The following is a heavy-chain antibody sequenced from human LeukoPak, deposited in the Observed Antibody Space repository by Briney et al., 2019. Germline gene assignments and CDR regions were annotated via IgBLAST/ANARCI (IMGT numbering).Heavy chain of an antibody. CDR2: IYTSGTI. Sequence: SETLSLTCTVSGGSISSYYWSWIRQPAGTALEWIGRIYTSGTITYNPSLKSRVTMSVDTSKNQFSLKLSSVTAADTAVYYCARGGLAAARGVDYWGQGTLVTVSS. D-gene: IGHD6-13*01. CDR1: GGSISSYY. CDR3: ARGGLAAARGVDY. V-gene: IGHV4-4*07. J-gene: IGHJ4*02.